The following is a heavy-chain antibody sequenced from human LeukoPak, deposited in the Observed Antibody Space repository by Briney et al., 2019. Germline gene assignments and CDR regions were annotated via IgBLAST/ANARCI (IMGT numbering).Heavy chain of an antibody. CDR2: INSDGITT. D-gene: IGHD2-15*01. Sequence: GGSLRLSCAASGFTFSSYWMHWVRQVPGKGLVWVSRINSDGITTDYADSAKGRFTISRDNAKNTLYLQMNSLRAEDTAMYYCARESCSGGSCINWFDPWGQGTLVTVSS. V-gene: IGHV3-74*01. CDR3: ARESCSGGSCINWFDP. CDR1: GFTFSSYW. J-gene: IGHJ5*02.